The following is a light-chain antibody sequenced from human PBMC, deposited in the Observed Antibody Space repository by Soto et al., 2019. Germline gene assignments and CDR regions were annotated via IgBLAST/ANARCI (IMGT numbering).Light chain of an antibody. CDR1: ESISYW. CDR2: DAS. Sequence: DIQMTQSPSTLSASVGDSVTITCRASESISYWLAWYQQKPGKAPKFLIYDASSLKSGVPSRFSGSGSGTEFTLTISSLQPDDFATYYGQQYNGLSYTFGQGTKLEI. CDR3: QQYNGLSYT. J-gene: IGKJ2*01. V-gene: IGKV1-5*01.